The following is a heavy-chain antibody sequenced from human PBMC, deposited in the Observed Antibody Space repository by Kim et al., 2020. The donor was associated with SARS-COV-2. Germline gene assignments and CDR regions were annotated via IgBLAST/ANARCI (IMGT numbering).Heavy chain of an antibody. V-gene: IGHV3-7*03. D-gene: IGHD3-10*01. CDR1: GFTFSSYW. J-gene: IGHJ6*02. CDR2: IKQDGSEK. CDR3: ARGQGEIYTHYYYYGMDV. Sequence: GGSLRLSCAASGFTFSSYWMSWVRQAPGKGLEWVANIKQDGSEKYYVDSVKGRFTISRDNAKNSLYLQMNSLRAEDTAVYYCARGQGEIYTHYYYYGMDVWGQGTTVTVSS.